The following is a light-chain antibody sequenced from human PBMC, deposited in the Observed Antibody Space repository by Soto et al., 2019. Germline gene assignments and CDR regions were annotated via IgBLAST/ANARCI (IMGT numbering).Light chain of an antibody. CDR2: EVS. CDR3: SSYTSIITLYV. J-gene: IGLJ1*01. V-gene: IGLV2-14*01. CDR1: SSDVGGYNY. Sequence: QSALTQPASVSGSPGQSITISCTGTSSDVGGYNYVSWYQQHPGKALKLMIYEVSNRPSGVSNRFSGSKSGNTASLTISGLQAEDEADYYCSSYTSIITLYVFGSGTKVTVL.